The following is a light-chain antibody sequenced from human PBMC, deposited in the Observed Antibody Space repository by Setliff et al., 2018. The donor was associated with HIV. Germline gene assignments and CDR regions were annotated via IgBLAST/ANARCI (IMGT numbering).Light chain of an antibody. CDR3: ATCDDSLNGRV. J-gene: IGLJ1*01. V-gene: IGLV1-44*01. CDR2: SDN. Sequence: QSVLTQTPSASGTPGQGVTISCSGGSSNIGTNTVNWYQKLPGTAPKLLMYSDNQRPSGVPDRFSASKSGTSASLAISGLQSEDEADYYCATCDDSLNGRVFGTGTKVTVL. CDR1: SSNIGTNT.